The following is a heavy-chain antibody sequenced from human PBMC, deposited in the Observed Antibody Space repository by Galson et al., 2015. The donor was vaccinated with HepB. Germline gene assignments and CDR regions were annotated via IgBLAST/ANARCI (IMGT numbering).Heavy chain of an antibody. V-gene: IGHV1-46*01. D-gene: IGHD3-9*01. CDR1: GYTFISYY. CDR3: ARAPPPPANTHSRPLTGLGP. Sequence: SVKVSCKASGYTFISYYIHWVRQAPGQGLEWMGIIDPDVDSTNYPQRFQGRITMTRDTSTSTVYMELSSLRSEDTAVYYCARAPPPPANTHSRPLTGLGPWGQGTLVTVSS. CDR2: IDPDVDST. J-gene: IGHJ5*02.